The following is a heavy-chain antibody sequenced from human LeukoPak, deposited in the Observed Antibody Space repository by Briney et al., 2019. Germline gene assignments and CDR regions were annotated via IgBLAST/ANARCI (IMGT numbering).Heavy chain of an antibody. Sequence: SETLSLTGTVSGGSISDYYWSWIRQPAGKGLEWIGRIYTTGSTDYNPSLKSRVTMSVDTSKNQFSLKLSSVTAADTAVYYCARGPPPDFDCWGQGTLVTVSS. CDR1: GGSISDYY. CDR2: IYTTGST. CDR3: ARGPPPDFDC. J-gene: IGHJ4*02. V-gene: IGHV4-4*07.